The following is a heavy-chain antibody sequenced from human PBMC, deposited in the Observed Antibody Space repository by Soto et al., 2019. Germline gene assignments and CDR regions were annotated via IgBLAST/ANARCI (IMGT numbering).Heavy chain of an antibody. Sequence: QVVLQESGPGLVKPSETLSLTCSVSGRSITSYYWSWVRQPPGKGLEWIGYSYDNGITSQNPSLKSRVTMSADTSQNQFSLKLTSVKGADTAVYYCARTYDSNGYANEFDSWGQVILVTVTS. J-gene: IGHJ4*02. CDR3: ARTYDSNGYANEFDS. V-gene: IGHV4-59*12. CDR1: GRSITSYY. CDR2: SYDNGIT. D-gene: IGHD3-22*01.